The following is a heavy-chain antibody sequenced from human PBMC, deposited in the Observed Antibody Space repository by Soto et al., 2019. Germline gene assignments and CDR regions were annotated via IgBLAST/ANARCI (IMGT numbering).Heavy chain of an antibody. CDR1: GYTFTDYA. Sequence: QVYLVQSGAEVKKPGASVTISCKTSGYTFTDYAMHWVRHAPGQGLEWVGWINTGNGDTSYSPKLQGRVTITTDASASTAYVGLSRLRFEDTALYYCATQAYAYWGQGTQVAVAS. CDR2: INTGNGDT. V-gene: IGHV1-3*04. CDR3: ATQAYAY. D-gene: IGHD2-2*01. J-gene: IGHJ4*02.